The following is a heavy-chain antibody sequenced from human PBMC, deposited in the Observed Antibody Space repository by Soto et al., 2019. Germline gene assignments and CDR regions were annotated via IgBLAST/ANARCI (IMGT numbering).Heavy chain of an antibody. V-gene: IGHV4-34*01. CDR3: AIDKITGLFDY. D-gene: IGHD2-8*02. J-gene: IGHJ4*02. Sequence: QVQLQQWGAGLLKPSETLSLTCAVYGGSFSGYYWTWIRQPPGTGLEWIGEINHSGSTNYNPSLKSRVAISVDTSQNQFSLKLTSVTAADTAVYSVAIDKITGLFDYWGRGTLVTGSS. CDR1: GGSFSGYY. CDR2: INHSGST.